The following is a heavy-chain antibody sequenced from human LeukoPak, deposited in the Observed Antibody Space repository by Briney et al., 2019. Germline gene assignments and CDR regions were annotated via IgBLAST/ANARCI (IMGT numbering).Heavy chain of an antibody. J-gene: IGHJ6*02. V-gene: IGHV1-69*01. CDR1: GFTFSSYA. CDR2: IIPIFGTA. CDR3: ARGKGIAGNYYYYGMDV. D-gene: IGHD6-13*01. Sequence: GGSLRLSCAASGFTFSSYAISWVRQAPGQGLEWMGGIIPIFGTANYAQKFQGRVTITADESTSTAYMELSSLRSEDTAVYYCARGKGIAGNYYYYGMDVWGQGTTVTVSS.